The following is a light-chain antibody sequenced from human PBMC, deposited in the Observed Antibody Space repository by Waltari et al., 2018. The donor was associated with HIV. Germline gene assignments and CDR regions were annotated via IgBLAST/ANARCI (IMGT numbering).Light chain of an antibody. CDR1: SSDIGNYDL. CDR2: KVN. J-gene: IGLJ3*02. CDR3: CSYVTTGTWV. V-gene: IGLV2-23*02. Sequence: QSALTQPASVSASPGQSITISCTGTSSDIGNYDLVSWYQQRPGKAPKLMISKVNKGPSVVSNRFPGSKSGITASLTISGLQAEDEADYYCCSYVTTGTWVFGGGTKLTVL.